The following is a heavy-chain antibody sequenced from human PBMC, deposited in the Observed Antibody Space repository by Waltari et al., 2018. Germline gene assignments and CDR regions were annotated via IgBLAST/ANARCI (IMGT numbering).Heavy chain of an antibody. Sequence: QLQLQESGPGLVKPSETLSLTCTVSGGSISSSSHYWGWVRQPPGTGLEWIGSIYYTGTTFYKPSLKSRVTISVDTAKNQFSLNLNSVSAADTAVYYCARESSSSPDYWGQGILVTISS. CDR3: ARESSSSPDY. D-gene: IGHD6-6*01. J-gene: IGHJ4*02. V-gene: IGHV4-39*02. CDR2: IYYTGTT. CDR1: GGSISSSSHY.